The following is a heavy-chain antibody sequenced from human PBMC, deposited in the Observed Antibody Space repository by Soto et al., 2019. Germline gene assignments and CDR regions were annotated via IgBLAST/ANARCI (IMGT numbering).Heavy chain of an antibody. V-gene: IGHV4-59*01. CDR1: GASITSYY. CDR2: VYKSGGT. CDR3: ARGSPNYGGSSFDY. D-gene: IGHD4-17*01. Sequence: SETLSLTCTVSGASITSYYWTWIRQPPGKGLEWIGYVYKSGGTSYNPPLRSRVTISLDTSKNQFSLKLSSVTAADTAVYYCARGSPNYGGSSFDYWGQGALVTVS. J-gene: IGHJ4*02.